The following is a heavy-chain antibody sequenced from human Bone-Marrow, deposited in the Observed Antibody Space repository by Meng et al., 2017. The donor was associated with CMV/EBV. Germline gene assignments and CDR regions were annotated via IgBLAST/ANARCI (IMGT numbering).Heavy chain of an antibody. J-gene: IGHJ6*02. CDR3: ARVAWDYDFWSGYPYYYYYYGMDV. Sequence: NGVRQATGQGLEWMGWMNPNSGNTGYAQKFQGRVTITRNTSISTAYMELSSLRSEDTAVYYCARVAWDYDFWSGYPYYYYYYGMDVWGQGTTVTVSS. D-gene: IGHD3-3*01. CDR2: MNPNSGNT. V-gene: IGHV1-8*03.